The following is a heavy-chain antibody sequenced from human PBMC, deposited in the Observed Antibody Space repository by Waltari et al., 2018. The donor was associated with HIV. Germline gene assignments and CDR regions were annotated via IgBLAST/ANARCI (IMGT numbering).Heavy chain of an antibody. Sequence: QVQLVQFGAEVKKPGASVKVSCKSSGSTFTSYGFAWVRQAPGQGLEWMGWSSAYNENTNYAPKFQGRVTMTTDTSTTTGYMELRRLRSADTAVYFCASYSPPRGLDVWGQGTTVTVS. CDR1: GSTFTSYG. D-gene: IGHD2-21*01. CDR2: SSAYNENT. V-gene: IGHV1-18*01. J-gene: IGHJ6*02. CDR3: ASYSPPRGLDV.